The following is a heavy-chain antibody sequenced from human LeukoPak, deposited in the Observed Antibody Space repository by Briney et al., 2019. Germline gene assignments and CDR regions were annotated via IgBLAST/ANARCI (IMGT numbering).Heavy chain of an antibody. V-gene: IGHV3-74*01. J-gene: IGHJ4*02. Sequence: TGGSLRLSCAASGFNFASNWMHWVRQTPGKGLVWVSRINSGGSGTSYADSVEGRFTISRDNAKNSLYLQMNSLRAEDTAVYYCARGEEDSSGWYVKTGFDYWGQGTLVTVSS. CDR2: INSGGSGT. D-gene: IGHD6-19*01. CDR1: GFNFASNW. CDR3: ARGEEDSSGWYVKTGFDY.